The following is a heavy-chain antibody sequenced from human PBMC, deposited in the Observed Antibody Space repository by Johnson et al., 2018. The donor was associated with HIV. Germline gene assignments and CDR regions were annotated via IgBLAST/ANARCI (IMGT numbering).Heavy chain of an antibody. CDR1: GFPFSSYW. CDR2: IKQDGSEK. Sequence: VHLVESGGGLVQPGGSLRLSCAVSGFPFSSYWMSWVRQAPGQGLEWVANIKQDGSEKYYVDSVKGRFTTSSDNAKNSSYLQMNSLRAEDTAVYYCARVSDSDSNWGQGTMVTVSS. CDR3: ARVSDSDSN. V-gene: IGHV3-7*01. D-gene: IGHD3-22*01. J-gene: IGHJ3*01.